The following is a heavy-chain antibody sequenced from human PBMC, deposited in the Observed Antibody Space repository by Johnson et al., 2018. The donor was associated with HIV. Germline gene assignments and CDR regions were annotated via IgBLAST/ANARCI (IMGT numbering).Heavy chain of an antibody. D-gene: IGHD3-10*01. CDR3: ARAGARAFDI. Sequence: VQLVESGGGLVQPGVSLRLSCAASGFTFSTYWMSWVRQAPGKGLEWVANIKEDGSEKYYVDSVKGRFTISRDNAKKSLYLEMNSRRAEDTAVYYCARAGARAFDIWGQGTMVTVSS. V-gene: IGHV3-7*01. CDR2: IKEDGSEK. CDR1: GFTFSTYW. J-gene: IGHJ3*02.